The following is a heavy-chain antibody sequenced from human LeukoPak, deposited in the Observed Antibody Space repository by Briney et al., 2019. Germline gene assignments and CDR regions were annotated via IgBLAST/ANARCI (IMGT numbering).Heavy chain of an antibody. J-gene: IGHJ4*02. CDR3: ARKNSSGWSKGAFDY. CDR1: GGSISSGNW. CDR2: IYHSGST. Sequence: KSSETLSLTCAVSGGSISSGNWWSWVRQPPGKGLEWIGEIYHSGSTNYNPSLKSRVTISVDKSKNQFSLKLSSVTAADTAVYYCARKNSSGWSKGAFDYWGQGTLVTVSS. D-gene: IGHD6-19*01. V-gene: IGHV4-4*02.